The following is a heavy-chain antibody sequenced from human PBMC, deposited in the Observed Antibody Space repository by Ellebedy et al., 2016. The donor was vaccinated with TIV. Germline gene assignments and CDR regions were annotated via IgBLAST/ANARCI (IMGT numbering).Heavy chain of an antibody. CDR3: AKLGQPWNFLFLQY. J-gene: IGHJ4*02. CDR2: IYYSGST. CDR1: GDSFNNNY. V-gene: IGHV4-59*01. D-gene: IGHD1-7*01. Sequence: MPSETLSLTCTVSGDSFNNNYWSWIRQPPGKGLEWIGHIYYSGSTLYNPSLKSRLTMSINPSKNHFSLRMTSVTAADTAVYYCAKLGQPWNFLFLQYWGRGTLVAVSS.